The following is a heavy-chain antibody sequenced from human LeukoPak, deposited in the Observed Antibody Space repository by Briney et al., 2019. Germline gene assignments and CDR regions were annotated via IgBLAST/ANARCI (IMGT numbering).Heavy chain of an antibody. CDR3: ARAGLYSYGWELRDFAY. J-gene: IGHJ4*02. V-gene: IGHV3-30-3*01. CDR2: ISYDGTNK. Sequence: GGSLRLSCAASGFTFSSYAMHWVRQAPGKGLQWVAVISYDGTNKYYADSVKGRFTISRDNSKNTPYLLMNSLRAEDTAVYYCARAGLYSYGWELRDFAYWGQGTLVTVSS. CDR1: GFTFSSYA. D-gene: IGHD1-26*01.